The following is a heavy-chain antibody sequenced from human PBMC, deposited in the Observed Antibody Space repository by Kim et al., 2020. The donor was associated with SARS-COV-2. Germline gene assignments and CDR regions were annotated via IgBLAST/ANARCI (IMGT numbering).Heavy chain of an antibody. CDR2: INPNSGAT. V-gene: IGHV1-2*02. CDR1: GYTFSNLY. Sequence: ASVKVSCKTSGYTFSNLYIHWVRQAPGQGLEWMGWINPNSGATNYAPRFQGRVTMTRHTSISTAYMELTRLRSDDTAMYYCARSGLDSWGQGTLVTVSS. J-gene: IGHJ4*02. CDR3: ARSGLDS.